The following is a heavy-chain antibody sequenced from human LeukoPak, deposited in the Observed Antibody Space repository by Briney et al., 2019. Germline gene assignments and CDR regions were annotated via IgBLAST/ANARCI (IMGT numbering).Heavy chain of an antibody. CDR3: PRRTGLDY. Sequence: GGSLRLSCAPSGFTFTTYWMSWVRQAPGKGLEWVANIKQDGSEKYYVDSVKGRFTISRDNAENSLYLQMNSLRAEDTAVYYCPRRTGLDYWRQGTPVTVSS. CDR1: GFTFTTYW. V-gene: IGHV3-7*01. J-gene: IGHJ4*02. D-gene: IGHD1/OR15-1a*01. CDR2: IKQDGSEK.